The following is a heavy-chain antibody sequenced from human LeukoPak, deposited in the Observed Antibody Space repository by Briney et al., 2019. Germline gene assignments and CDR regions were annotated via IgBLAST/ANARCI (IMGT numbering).Heavy chain of an antibody. CDR1: AFTFTTHG. CDR3: TRDGPEGFFQH. J-gene: IGHJ1*01. V-gene: IGHV1-18*01. Sequence: ASVKVSCKTSAFTFTTHGLCWVRQAPGQGLEWMGWIHPNNGRTDYAQKFQGRVTMTTDTPTTTVYLELRRLRSDDTAVYYCTRDGPEGFFQHWGQGTLVTVSS. D-gene: IGHD1-14*01. CDR2: IHPNNGRT.